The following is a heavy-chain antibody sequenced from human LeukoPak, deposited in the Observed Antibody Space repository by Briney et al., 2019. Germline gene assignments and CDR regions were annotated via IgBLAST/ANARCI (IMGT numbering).Heavy chain of an antibody. J-gene: IGHJ4*02. CDR3: ARHSRVSGLTGY. CDR1: GYSFTSYW. CDR2: IYPGDSDT. D-gene: IGHD2-15*01. Sequence: GESLRISCQTSGYSFTSYWIGWVRQMPGKGLGWMGFIYPGDSDTRYSPSFQGQVTISADKSISSAYLQWSSLKASDTGIYYCARHSRVSGLTGYWGQGTLVTVSS. V-gene: IGHV5-51*01.